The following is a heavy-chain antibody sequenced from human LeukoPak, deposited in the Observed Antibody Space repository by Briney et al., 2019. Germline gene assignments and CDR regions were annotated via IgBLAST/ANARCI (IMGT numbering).Heavy chain of an antibody. D-gene: IGHD3-10*02. Sequence: GWALRLSCAACVFMFRSPSMSWVRQVRGKGLAGVSTISTSSGKIYYQEPVKGRFTISRDNSKNTLFLKMNSLRAEDTAIYYCAKRPAAVRGVIPYVDYWGQGTLVTVSS. CDR1: VFMFRSPS. V-gene: IGHV3-23*01. J-gene: IGHJ4*02. CDR2: ISTSSGKI. CDR3: AKRPAAVRGVIPYVDY.